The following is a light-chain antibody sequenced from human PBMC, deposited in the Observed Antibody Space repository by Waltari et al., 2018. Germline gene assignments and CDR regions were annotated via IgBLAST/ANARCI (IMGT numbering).Light chain of an antibody. CDR1: RPNIGSLYG. Sequence: QSVLTQPPSVSGAPGQRVTISCTGSRPNIGSLYGVSWYQPLPGTAPQLLIYGNTHRPSGVPDRFSGSKSGTSASLAITGLQAEDEADYYCQSFDSNLSGSLFGGGTKLTVL. CDR3: QSFDSNLSGSL. CDR2: GNT. V-gene: IGLV1-40*01. J-gene: IGLJ2*01.